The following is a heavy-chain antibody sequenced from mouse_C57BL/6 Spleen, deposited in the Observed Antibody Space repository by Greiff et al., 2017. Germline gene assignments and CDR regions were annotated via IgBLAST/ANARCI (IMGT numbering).Heavy chain of an antibody. D-gene: IGHD1-2*01. CDR3: ARPYGGAWFAY. V-gene: IGHV1-26*01. J-gene: IGHJ3*01. Sequence: VQLQQSGPELVKPGASVKISCKASGYTFTDYYMNWVKQSHGKSLEWIGDINPNNGGTSYNQKFKGKATLTVDKSSSTAYMELRSLTSEDSAVYYCARPYGGAWFAYWGQGTLVTVSA. CDR1: GYTFTDYY. CDR2: INPNNGGT.